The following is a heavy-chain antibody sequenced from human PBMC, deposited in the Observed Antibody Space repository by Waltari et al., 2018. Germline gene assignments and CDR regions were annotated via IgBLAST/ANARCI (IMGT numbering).Heavy chain of an antibody. CDR3: AREYYYYYHGMDV. Sequence: EVQLVESGGGLVQPGGSLRLSCAASGFSASSNYMSWVRQAPGKGLEWLSVIYSGGTTHYADSVRGRFTISRHNSNNTLYLQMNSLRPEDTAVYYCAREYYYYYHGMDVWGQGTTVTVS. CDR2: IYSGGTT. CDR1: GFSASSNY. J-gene: IGHJ6*02. V-gene: IGHV3-53*04.